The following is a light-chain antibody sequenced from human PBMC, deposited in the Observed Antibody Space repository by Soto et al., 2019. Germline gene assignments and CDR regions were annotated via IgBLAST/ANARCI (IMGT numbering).Light chain of an antibody. V-gene: IGKV1-39*01. Sequence: DIQMTQSPSSLSASVGDRVTITCRASQSITGYLNWYQQKPGKAPKLLIYAASSLQSGVPSRFSGSGSGTDFTLTISSLQPEDFATYYCQQSYSIPYTFGQGTKLEIK. CDR2: AAS. J-gene: IGKJ2*01. CDR3: QQSYSIPYT. CDR1: QSITGY.